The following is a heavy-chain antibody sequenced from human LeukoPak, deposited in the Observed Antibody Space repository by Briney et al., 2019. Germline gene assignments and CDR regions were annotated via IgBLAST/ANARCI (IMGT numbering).Heavy chain of an antibody. V-gene: IGHV3-30*02. CDR2: IRYDGSNK. J-gene: IGHJ4*02. Sequence: GGSLRLSCAASGFTFSSYGMHWVRQAPGKGLEWVAFIRYDGSNKYYADSVKGRFTISRDNSKNTLYLQMNSLRAEDTAVYYCAKDAPSFSYGRPVIQWGQGTLVTVSS. CDR3: AKDAPSFSYGRPVIQ. CDR1: GFTFSSYG. D-gene: IGHD5-18*01.